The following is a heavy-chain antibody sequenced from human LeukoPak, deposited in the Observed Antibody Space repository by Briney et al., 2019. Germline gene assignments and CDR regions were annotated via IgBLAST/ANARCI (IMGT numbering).Heavy chain of an antibody. CDR2: ISGPGSTK. D-gene: IGHD2-2*02. V-gene: IGHV3-23*01. J-gene: IGHJ5*02. CDR3: ARDRCSSTSCYNTPNWFDP. Sequence: PGGSLRLSCAASGFTFKNYAMSWVRQAPGKGLVWVSTISGPGSTKYYADSVEGRFTISRDNAKNSVYLQMNSLRSEDTAFYHCARDRCSSTSCYNTPNWFDPWGQGTLVTVSS. CDR1: GFTFKNYA.